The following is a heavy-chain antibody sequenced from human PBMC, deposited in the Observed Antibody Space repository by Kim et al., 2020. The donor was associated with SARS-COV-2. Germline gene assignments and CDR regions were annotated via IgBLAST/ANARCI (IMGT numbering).Heavy chain of an antibody. CDR2: IYYSGST. CDR1: GGSISSYY. Sequence: SETLSLTCTVSGGSISSYYWSWIRQPPGKGLEWIGYIYYSGSTNYNPSLKSRVTISVDTSKNQFSLKLSSVTAADTAVYYCARLYCSSTSCYQNWFDPWG. D-gene: IGHD2-2*01. J-gene: IGHJ5*02. CDR3: ARLYCSSTSCYQNWFDP. V-gene: IGHV4-59*08.